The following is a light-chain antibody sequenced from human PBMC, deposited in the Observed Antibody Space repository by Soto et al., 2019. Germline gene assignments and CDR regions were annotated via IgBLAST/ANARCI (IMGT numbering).Light chain of an antibody. V-gene: IGKV1-8*01. CDR3: QQYYSYPRTLT. Sequence: IRMTQSPSSFSASTGDRVTITCRASQGISSYLAWYQQKPGKAPKLLIYAASTLQSGVPSRFGGSGPGTDFTLTISCLQSEDLATYYCQQYYSYPRTLTFGVWTKVEIK. J-gene: IGKJ4*01. CDR2: AAS. CDR1: QGISSY.